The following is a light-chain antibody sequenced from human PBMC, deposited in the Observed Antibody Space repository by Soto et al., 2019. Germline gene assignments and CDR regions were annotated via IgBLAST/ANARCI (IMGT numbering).Light chain of an antibody. V-gene: IGLV1-44*01. CDR1: SSNIGTNT. CDR2: NTN. CDR3: AAWDGSLNVVL. Sequence: QSVLTQPPSASGTPGQRVTISCSGSSSNIGTNTVNWYQQLPGSAPQLLLYNTNQRPSGVPGRFSGSKSGNSASLAISGLQSEDEADYYCAAWDGSLNVVLFGGGTKLTVL. J-gene: IGLJ2*01.